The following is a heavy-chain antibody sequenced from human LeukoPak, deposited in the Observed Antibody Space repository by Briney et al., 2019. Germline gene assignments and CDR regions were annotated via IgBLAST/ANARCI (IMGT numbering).Heavy chain of an antibody. J-gene: IGHJ4*02. V-gene: IGHV3-33*08. CDR2: ISYDGSSK. CDR1: GFTFSACP. D-gene: IGHD6-13*01. Sequence: GGSLRLSCAASGFTFSACPMHWVRQAPGKGLEWVAIISYDGSSKFYADSVKGRFTISRDNAKNSLYLQMNSLRAEDTAVYYCARDHSSSWYPIDYWGQGTLVTVSS. CDR3: ARDHSSSWYPIDY.